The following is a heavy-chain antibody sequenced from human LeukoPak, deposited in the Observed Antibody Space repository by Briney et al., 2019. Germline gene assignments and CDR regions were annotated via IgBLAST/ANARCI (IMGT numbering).Heavy chain of an antibody. D-gene: IGHD6-13*01. CDR1: GVTFSNDW. V-gene: IGHV3-7*01. J-gene: IGHJ3*02. CDR3: ARDTSPSSRSSYFDALDM. Sequence: GGSLRLSCATSGVTFSNDWVTWVRQAQGKGLEWVANIKQDGSQKNYVDSVKGRFTISRDNTKKSLFLQMNSLRAEDTGIYYCARDTSPSSRSSYFDALDMWGQGTMVTVSS. CDR2: IKQDGSQK.